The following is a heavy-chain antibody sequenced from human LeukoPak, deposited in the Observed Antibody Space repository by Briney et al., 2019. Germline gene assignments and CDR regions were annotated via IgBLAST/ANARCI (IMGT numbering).Heavy chain of an antibody. D-gene: IGHD6-6*01. Sequence: SETLSLTCTVSGGSIRSHYWNWLRQPPGKGLAWIGYIFYSGSTNYIPSLKSRVTTSVDTSKNQFSLKLSSVTAADTAVYYCARALYSSSSEFDYWGQGTLVTVSS. CDR3: ARALYSSSSEFDY. J-gene: IGHJ4*02. V-gene: IGHV4-59*11. CDR2: IFYSGST. CDR1: GGSIRSHY.